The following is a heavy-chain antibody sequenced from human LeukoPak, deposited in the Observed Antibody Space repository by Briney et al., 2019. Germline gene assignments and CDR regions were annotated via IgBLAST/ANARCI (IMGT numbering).Heavy chain of an antibody. D-gene: IGHD3-16*01. CDR2: INHSGST. V-gene: IGHV4-34*01. CDR1: GGSFNGYL. J-gene: IGHJ4*02. CDR3: ARFSPHSDNVWGSYCFDF. Sequence: SATLSLTCAVSGGSFNGYLWSWIRQPPGKGLEWIGEINHSGSTNYNPSLKSRVTISVDTSKNQFSLQLRSVTAADTAVYYCARFSPHSDNVWGSYCFDFWGRGTPVTVSS.